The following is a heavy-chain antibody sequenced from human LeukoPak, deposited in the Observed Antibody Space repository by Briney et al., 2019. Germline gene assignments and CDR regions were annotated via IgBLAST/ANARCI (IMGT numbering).Heavy chain of an antibody. CDR1: VGSLSIYY. V-gene: IGHV4-39*01. Sequence: SESLSLPHTVPVGSLSIYYWGWISQPPGKGLECIGSIYYSGGNYYNPPLKSRVTISVDTSKNQFSLKLSSVTAADTAVYYSARPGVNYGDNMGFDYWGQGTLVTVSS. CDR2: IYYSGGN. J-gene: IGHJ4*02. CDR3: ARPGVNYGDNMGFDY. D-gene: IGHD4-23*01.